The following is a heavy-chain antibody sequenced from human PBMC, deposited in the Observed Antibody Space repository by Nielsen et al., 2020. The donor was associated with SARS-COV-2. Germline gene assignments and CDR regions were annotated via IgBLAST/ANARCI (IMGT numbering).Heavy chain of an antibody. J-gene: IGHJ4*02. CDR3: AREGTVTRPLDY. CDR2: ISYDGTE. Sequence: GGSLRLSCAASGFTFSNYAMHWVRQAPGKGLEWMTIISYDGTEHYADSVKGRFTISRDNSKNTLYLQMNSLRAEDTAVYYCAREGTVTRPLDYWGQGTLVTVSS. CDR1: GFTFSNYA. D-gene: IGHD4-17*01. V-gene: IGHV3-30*04.